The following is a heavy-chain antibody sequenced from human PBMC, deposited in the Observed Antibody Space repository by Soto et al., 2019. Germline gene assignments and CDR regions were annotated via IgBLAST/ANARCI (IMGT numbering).Heavy chain of an antibody. J-gene: IGHJ3*01. CDR3: ARRYGSAFDF. CDR2: IYYSGST. CDR1: GGYISSYY. V-gene: IGHV4-59*01. Sequence: SETLSLTCTVSGGYISSYYWSWIRQPPGKGLEWIGYIYYSGSTNYNPSLKSRVTISVDTSKNQFSLKLSSVTAADTAVYYCARRYGSAFDFWDQGTMVTVSS. D-gene: IGHD3-10*01.